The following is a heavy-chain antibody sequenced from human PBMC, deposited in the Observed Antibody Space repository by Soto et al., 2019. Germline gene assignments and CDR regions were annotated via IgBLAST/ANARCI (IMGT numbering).Heavy chain of an antibody. CDR2: IYYSGST. CDR1: GGSVSSGSHY. J-gene: IGHJ4*02. Sequence: PSETLSLTCTVSGGSVSSGSHYWSWIRQPPGKGLEWIGYIYYSGSTNYNPSLKSRVTISVDTSKNQFSLKLSSVTAADTAVYYCARLVGATRSFDYWGQGTLVTVSS. V-gene: IGHV4-61*01. D-gene: IGHD1-26*01. CDR3: ARLVGATRSFDY.